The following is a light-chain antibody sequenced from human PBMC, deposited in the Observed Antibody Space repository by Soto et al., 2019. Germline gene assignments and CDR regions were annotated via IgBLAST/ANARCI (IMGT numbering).Light chain of an antibody. Sequence: ELVLTQSPATLSLSPGERATLSCRASQSVSSSLAWYQQKPGQAPRLLIYGASNGAAGIPARFSGTGSGTDFTLTISSLEPDDFAVYYCQQRYNWPLTFGGGTKVDIK. V-gene: IGKV3-11*01. CDR3: QQRYNWPLT. CDR1: QSVSSS. CDR2: GAS. J-gene: IGKJ4*01.